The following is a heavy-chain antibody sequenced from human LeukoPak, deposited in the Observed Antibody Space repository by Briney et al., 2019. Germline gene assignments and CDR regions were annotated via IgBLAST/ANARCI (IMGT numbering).Heavy chain of an antibody. J-gene: IGHJ4*02. CDR3: ARKGVDRGRITIFGVVTTAIYYFDY. V-gene: IGHV3-7*01. Sequence: GGSLRLSCAASGFTFSSYWMSWVRQAPGKGLEWVANIKQDGSEKYYVDSVKGRFTISRDNAKNSLYLQMNSLRAKDTSVYYCARKGVDRGRITIFGVVTTAIYYFDYWGQGNLVTVSS. CDR2: IKQDGSEK. CDR1: GFTFSSYW. D-gene: IGHD3-3*01.